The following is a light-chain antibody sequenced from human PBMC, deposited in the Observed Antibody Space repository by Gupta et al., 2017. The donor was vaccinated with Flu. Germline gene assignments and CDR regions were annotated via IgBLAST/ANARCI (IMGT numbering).Light chain of an antibody. CDR3: QQYNTWPRT. CDR1: ETVRSY. J-gene: IGKJ1*01. Sequence: EIVMPHSTATLSVSPGERGTLSCRASETVRSYLAWYQQKLGQGPRVLIYGASTRAPGIPARFSGSGSGTEFTLTISSLQSEDFAVYYCQQYNTWPRTFGQGTKVEIK. CDR2: GAS. V-gene: IGKV3-15*01.